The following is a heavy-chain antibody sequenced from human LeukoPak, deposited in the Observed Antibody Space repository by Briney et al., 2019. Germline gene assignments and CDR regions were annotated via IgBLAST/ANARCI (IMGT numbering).Heavy chain of an antibody. D-gene: IGHD4-17*01. Sequence: GASLRLSCAASEFTFSSYAMSWVRQAPGKGLEWVSTITGSGATTYYADSVKGRFTISRDISKNTLYLYLQMNSLRAEDTAVYYCARGNGDYRLGSVSADYWGQGTLVTVSS. CDR2: ITGSGATT. CDR3: ARGNGDYRLGSVSADY. V-gene: IGHV3-23*01. CDR1: EFTFSSYA. J-gene: IGHJ4*02.